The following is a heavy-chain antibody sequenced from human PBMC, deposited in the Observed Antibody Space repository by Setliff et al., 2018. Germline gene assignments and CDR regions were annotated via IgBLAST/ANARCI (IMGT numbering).Heavy chain of an antibody. Sequence: GGSLRLSCATSGFTFSTHAMHWARQAPGKGLDWVAMIWSDGNTTYYADSVKGRFTVSRDNSKNTLYLQMNSLRVEDTAVYYCVTDPPFSGWSFDSWGQGTLVTVS. CDR1: GFTFSTHA. CDR2: IWSDGNTT. J-gene: IGHJ4*02. D-gene: IGHD6-19*01. CDR3: VTDPPFSGWSFDS. V-gene: IGHV3-33*01.